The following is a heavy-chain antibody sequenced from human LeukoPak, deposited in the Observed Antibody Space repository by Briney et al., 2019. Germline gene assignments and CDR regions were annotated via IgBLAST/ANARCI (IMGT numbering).Heavy chain of an antibody. CDR3: ARSTLTRVRGTVDWFDP. Sequence: PETLSLTCTVSSGSVSSDSHYWSWIRQPPGKGLEWIGDIYHGGGTNYNPSLKSRVTISVDTSKNQFSLKLSSVTAADTAVYFCARSTLTRVRGTVDWFDPWGQGTLVTVSS. CDR2: IYHGGGT. J-gene: IGHJ5*02. CDR1: SGSVSSDSHY. D-gene: IGHD3-10*01. V-gene: IGHV4-61*01.